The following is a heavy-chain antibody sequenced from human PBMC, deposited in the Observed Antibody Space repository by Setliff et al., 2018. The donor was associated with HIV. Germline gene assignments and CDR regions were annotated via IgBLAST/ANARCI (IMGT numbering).Heavy chain of an antibody. CDR2: INTDGSSA. V-gene: IGHV3-74*03. CDR1: GFTFSNSW. CDR3: ARGGANPSWFDS. Sequence: PAGSLRLSCAASGFTFSNSWMHWVRQAPGKGLVWVSRINTDGSSATYADSVKGRFTNSRDNPKNTLYLQMDSLRAEDTAVYYCARGGANPSWFDSWGQGTLVTVSS. D-gene: IGHD3-16*01. J-gene: IGHJ5*01.